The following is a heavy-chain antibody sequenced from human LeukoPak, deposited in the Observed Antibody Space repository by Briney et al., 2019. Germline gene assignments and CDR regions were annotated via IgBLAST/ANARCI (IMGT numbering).Heavy chain of an antibody. CDR1: GFTFSSYG. D-gene: IGHD4-17*01. V-gene: IGHV3-30*18. J-gene: IGHJ4*02. CDR3: AKGWTTVTYFDY. CDR2: ISYDGSNK. Sequence: GGSLRLSCAASGFTFSSYGMHWVRQAPGMGLEWVAVISYDGSNKYYADSVKGRFTISRDNSKNTLYLQMNSLRAEDTAVYYCAKGWTTVTYFDYWGQGTLVTVSS.